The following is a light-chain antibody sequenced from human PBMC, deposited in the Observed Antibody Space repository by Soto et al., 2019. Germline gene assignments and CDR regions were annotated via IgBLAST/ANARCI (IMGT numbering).Light chain of an antibody. CDR2: GAS. CDR1: QSVSSGF. Sequence: EIVLTQSPGTLSLSPGERATLSCRASQSVSSGFLVWYQQKPGQPPSLLIYGASSRATGIPDRFSGSGSGTDFPRTISRLEPEDFVVYYCQQYGRSPPTFGQGTRLEIK. V-gene: IGKV3-20*01. CDR3: QQYGRSPPT. J-gene: IGKJ5*01.